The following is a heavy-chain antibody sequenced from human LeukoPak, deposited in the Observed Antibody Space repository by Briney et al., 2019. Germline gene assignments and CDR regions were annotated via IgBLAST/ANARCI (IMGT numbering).Heavy chain of an antibody. V-gene: IGHV1-2*06. CDR1: GYTFTGYY. CDR3: ARSPRYCSGGSCHYYFDY. D-gene: IGHD2-15*01. CDR2: INPNSGGT. J-gene: IGHJ4*02. Sequence: ASVKVSCKASGYTFTGYYMHWVRQAPGQGLEWMGRINPNSGGTNYAQKFQGRVTMTRDTSISTAYMELSRLRSDDTAVYYCARSPRYCSGGSCHYYFDYWGQGTLVTVSS.